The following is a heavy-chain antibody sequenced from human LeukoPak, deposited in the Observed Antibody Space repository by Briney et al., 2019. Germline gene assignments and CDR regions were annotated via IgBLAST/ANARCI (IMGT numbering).Heavy chain of an antibody. CDR3: VKDGDDSGSYLVY. CDR2: IRYDGTNR. CDR1: GFTFSNYG. V-gene: IGHV3-30*02. J-gene: IGHJ4*02. D-gene: IGHD1-26*01. Sequence: PGGSLRLSCAASGFTFSNYGMHWVRQAPGKGLEWVAFIRYDGTNRYYADSVKGRFTISRDNSKNTLYLQMNSLRAEDTAVYYCVKDGDDSGSYLVYWGQGTLVTVSS.